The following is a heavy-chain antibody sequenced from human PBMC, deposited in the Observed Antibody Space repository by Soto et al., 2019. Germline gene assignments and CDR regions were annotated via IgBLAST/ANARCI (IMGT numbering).Heavy chain of an antibody. CDR1: SGPDRSHN. J-gene: IGHJ6*02. Sequence: QVQLQQSGPRLVKPSETLSLTCTVSSGPDRSHNWGWIRQPPGRGLEWIGYVYYTGDTAYNPSLRSRVSISADTSTNDISLTLSSVTAADTAVYYCVRQGIDYLHGLVDVWGQGTTVCVSS. CDR3: VRQGIDYLHGLVDV. V-gene: IGHV4-59*08. D-gene: IGHD4-17*01. CDR2: VYYTGDT.